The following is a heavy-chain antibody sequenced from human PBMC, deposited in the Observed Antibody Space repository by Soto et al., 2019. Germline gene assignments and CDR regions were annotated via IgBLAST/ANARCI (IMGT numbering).Heavy chain of an antibody. CDR1: GGSISSGGYS. CDR2: IYHSGST. CDR3: ARVTYDFWSGYSFGY. Sequence: SETLSLTCAVSGGSISSGGYSWSWIRQPPGKGLEWIGYIYHSGSTYYNPSLKSRVTISVDRSKNQFSLKLSSVTAADTAVYYCARVTYDFWSGYSFGYWGQGTLVTVSS. J-gene: IGHJ4*02. D-gene: IGHD3-3*01. V-gene: IGHV4-30-2*01.